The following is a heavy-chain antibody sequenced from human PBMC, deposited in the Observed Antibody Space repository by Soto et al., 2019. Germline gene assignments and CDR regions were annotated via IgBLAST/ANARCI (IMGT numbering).Heavy chain of an antibody. D-gene: IGHD1-1*01. V-gene: IGHV4-31*03. CDR3: ARSQMATTGPYFDF. Sequence: SETLSLTCTVAGGSISSGGYYWTWIRLHPVRGLEWIGYIHDSGSSFYLPSLRSRVTILLETSKNQFSLNLRSVTAADTAVYYCARSQMATTGPYFDFWGHGTLVTVS. J-gene: IGHJ4*01. CDR1: GGSISSGGYY. CDR2: IHDSGSS.